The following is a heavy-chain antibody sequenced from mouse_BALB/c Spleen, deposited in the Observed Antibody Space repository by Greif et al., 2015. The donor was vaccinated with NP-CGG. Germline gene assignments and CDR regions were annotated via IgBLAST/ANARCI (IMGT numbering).Heavy chain of an antibody. CDR3: ARRGNCAWFAY. J-gene: IGHJ3*01. Sequence: VQLQQSGAELARPGASVKMSCKASGYTFTSYTMHWVKQRPGQGLEWIGYINPSSGYTNHNQKFKDKATLTADKSSSTAYMQLSSLTSEDSAVYYCARRGNCAWFAYWGQGTLVTVSA. V-gene: IGHV1-4*01. D-gene: IGHD2-1*01. CDR2: INPSSGYT. CDR1: GYTFTSYT.